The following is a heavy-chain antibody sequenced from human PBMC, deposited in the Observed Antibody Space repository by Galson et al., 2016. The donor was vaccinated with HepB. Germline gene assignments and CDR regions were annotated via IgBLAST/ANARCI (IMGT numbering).Heavy chain of an antibody. D-gene: IGHD1-26*01. J-gene: IGHJ4*02. CDR2: ISSGSADI. CDR1: GFTFSGAY. CDR3: ARDYSATFHYFDS. V-gene: IGHV3-11*06. Sequence: SLRLSCAASGFTFSGAYMSWIRQTPGRGLEWISSISSGSADITYADPVKGRFTVSRDNAKHSLFLQINSLRAEDAAVYYCARDYSATFHYFDSWGQGTLVTVSS.